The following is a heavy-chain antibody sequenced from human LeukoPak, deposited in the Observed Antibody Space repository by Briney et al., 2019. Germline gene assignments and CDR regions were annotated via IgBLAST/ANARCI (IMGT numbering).Heavy chain of an antibody. Sequence: GGSLRLSCAASGFTFGSYAMHWVRQAPGRGLEWVSGINWNGADTGYADSVKGRFTISRDNAKNTLYLQMNTLRVEDTAVYHCTRDLMDYDVSTGLHHYYMDVWGQGTTVTVSS. CDR2: INWNGADT. J-gene: IGHJ6*02. CDR3: TRDLMDYDVSTGLHHYYMDV. CDR1: GFTFGSYA. V-gene: IGHV3-9*01. D-gene: IGHD3-9*01.